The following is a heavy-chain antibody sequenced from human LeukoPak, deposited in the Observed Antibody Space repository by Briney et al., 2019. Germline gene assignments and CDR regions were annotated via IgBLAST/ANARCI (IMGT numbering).Heavy chain of an antibody. CDR2: ISYDGSNK. CDR3: AREHVWELAYFDY. Sequence: GGSLRLSCAASGFTFSSYAMHWVRQAPGKGLERVAVISYDGSNKYYADSVKGRFTISRDNSKNTPYLQMNSLRAEDTAVYYCAREHVWELAYFDYWGQGTLVTVSS. CDR1: GFTFSSYA. V-gene: IGHV3-30-3*01. J-gene: IGHJ4*02. D-gene: IGHD3-10*01.